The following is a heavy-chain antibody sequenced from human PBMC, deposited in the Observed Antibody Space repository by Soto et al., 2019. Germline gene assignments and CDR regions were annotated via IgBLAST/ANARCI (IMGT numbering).Heavy chain of an antibody. CDR2: IDPSDSYT. CDR3: ARCSTAAGTDYYHGMDV. J-gene: IGHJ6*02. V-gene: IGHV5-10-1*01. Sequence: PGESLKISCKGSGYSFTSYWISWVRQMPGKGLEWVGRIDPSDSYTNYSPSFQGHVTISADKSISTAYLQWSSLKASDTAMYYCARCSTAAGTDYYHGMDVWGQGTTVTVSS. D-gene: IGHD6-13*01. CDR1: GYSFTSYW.